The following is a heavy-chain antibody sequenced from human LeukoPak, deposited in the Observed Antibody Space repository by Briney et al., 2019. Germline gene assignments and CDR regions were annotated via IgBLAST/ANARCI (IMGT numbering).Heavy chain of an antibody. V-gene: IGHV3-7*01. CDR2: IRQDGSEK. D-gene: IGHD2-2*02. J-gene: IGHJ4*02. CDR1: GFTFSSYW. CDR3: ARFPSSYCSSTSCYTLDY. Sequence: GRSLRLSCAASGFTFSSYWMSWVRQAPGKGLEWVANIRQDGSEKYYVDSVKGRFTISRDNAKNSLYLQMNSLRAEDTAVYYCARFPSSYCSSTSCYTLDYWGQGTLVTVSS.